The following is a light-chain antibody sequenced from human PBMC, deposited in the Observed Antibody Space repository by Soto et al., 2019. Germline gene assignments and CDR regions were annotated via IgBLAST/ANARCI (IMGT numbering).Light chain of an antibody. CDR3: LLTFRGPWV. CDR2: DTS. J-gene: IGLJ3*02. V-gene: IGLV7-46*01. CDR1: TAAVTSGHH. Sequence: QAVVTQEPSLAVSPGGTVTLTRASSTAAVTSGHHPYWFQQKPGQAPRILIFDTSHRHSWTPARFSGSLLGGQAALTLSGAQPEDEAEYYCLLTFRGPWVFGGGTKVTVL.